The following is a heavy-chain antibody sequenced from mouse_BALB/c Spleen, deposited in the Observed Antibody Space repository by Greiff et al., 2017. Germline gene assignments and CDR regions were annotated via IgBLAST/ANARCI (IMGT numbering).Heavy chain of an antibody. Sequence: DVMLVESGGGLVQPGGSRKLSCAASGFTFSSFGMHWVRQAPEKGLEWVAYISSGSSTIYYADTVKGRFTISRDNPKNTLFLQMTSLRSEDTAMYYCARSSYDYDGYYYAMDYWGQGTSVTVSS. V-gene: IGHV5-17*02. CDR3: ARSSYDYDGYYYAMDY. CDR1: GFTFSSFG. CDR2: ISSGSSTI. D-gene: IGHD2-4*01. J-gene: IGHJ4*01.